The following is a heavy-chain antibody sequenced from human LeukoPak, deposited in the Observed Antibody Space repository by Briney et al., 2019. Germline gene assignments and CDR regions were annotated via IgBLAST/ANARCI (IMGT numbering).Heavy chain of an antibody. D-gene: IGHD6-13*01. Sequence: TGGSLRLSCAASGFTFSSYAMHWVRQAPGKGLEWVSAISGSGGSTYYADSVKGRFTISRDNSKNTLHLQMNSLRAEDTAVYYCAKDRRIAAAVMFDYWGQGTLVTVSS. CDR2: ISGSGGST. J-gene: IGHJ4*02. V-gene: IGHV3-23*01. CDR3: AKDRRIAAAVMFDY. CDR1: GFTFSSYA.